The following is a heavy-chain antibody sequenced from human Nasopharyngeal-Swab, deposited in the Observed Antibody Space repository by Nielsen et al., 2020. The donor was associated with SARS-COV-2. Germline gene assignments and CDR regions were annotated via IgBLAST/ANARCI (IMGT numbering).Heavy chain of an antibody. CDR3: AKEGVVGATTGVVY. Sequence: GGSLRPSCAASGFTFSSYGMHWFRQAPGKGLEWVAVISYDGSNKYYADSVKGRFTISRDNSKNTLYLQMNSLRAEDTAVYYCAKEGVVGATTGVVYWGQGTLVTVSS. V-gene: IGHV3-30*18. CDR2: ISYDGSNK. CDR1: GFTFSSYG. D-gene: IGHD1-26*01. J-gene: IGHJ4*02.